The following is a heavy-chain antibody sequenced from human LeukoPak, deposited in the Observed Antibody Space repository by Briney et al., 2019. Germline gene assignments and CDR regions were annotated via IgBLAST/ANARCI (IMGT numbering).Heavy chain of an antibody. V-gene: IGHV4-59*01. CDR1: GGSISSYY. J-gene: IGHJ6*02. D-gene: IGHD2-15*01. Sequence: ASETLSLTCTVSGGSISSYYWSWIRQPPGKGLEWIGYIYYSGSTNYNPSLKSRVTISVDTSKNQFSLKLSSVTAADTAVYYCARLNAGYCSGDNGPICYYYGMDVWGQGTTVTVSS. CDR3: ARLNAGYCSGDNGPICYYYGMDV. CDR2: IYYSGST.